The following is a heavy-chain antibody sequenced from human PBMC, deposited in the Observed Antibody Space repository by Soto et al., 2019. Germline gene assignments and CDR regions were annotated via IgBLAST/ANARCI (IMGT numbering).Heavy chain of an antibody. V-gene: IGHV1-69*01. CDR3: ARDPLDLTLFGVERRFHWYLDL. D-gene: IGHD3-3*01. Sequence: QVQLVQSGAEVKKPGSSVKVSCKASGGTFSSYAISWVRQAPGQGLEWMGGIIPIFGTANYAQKFQGRATITADESTSTAYMELSSLRSEDTAVYYCARDPLDLTLFGVERRFHWYLDLWGRGTLVTVSS. J-gene: IGHJ2*01. CDR1: GGTFSSYA. CDR2: IIPIFGTA.